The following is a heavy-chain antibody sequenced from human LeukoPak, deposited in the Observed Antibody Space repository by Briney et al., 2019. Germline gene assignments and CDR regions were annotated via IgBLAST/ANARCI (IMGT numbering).Heavy chain of an antibody. Sequence: GASLQISCKGSGSIFTSYWICWVRPLPGKGLEWMGIIYPGDSDTRYSPSFQGQVTISADKSISTAYLQWSSLKASDTAMYYCARRLRGSSGSPIDYWGQGTLVTVSS. CDR2: IYPGDSDT. J-gene: IGHJ4*02. V-gene: IGHV5-51*01. D-gene: IGHD6-19*01. CDR1: GSIFTSYW. CDR3: ARRLRGSSGSPIDY.